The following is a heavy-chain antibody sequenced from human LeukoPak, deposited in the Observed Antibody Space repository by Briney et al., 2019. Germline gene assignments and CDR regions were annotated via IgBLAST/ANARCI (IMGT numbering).Heavy chain of an antibody. CDR3: TKAKGQSWLFSHY. Sequence: PGGSLGLSCTASGFTFNSYGMNWVRQAPGKGLEWVAFIHYDGNKKYYADSVKGRFTVSRDNSKTTVYLQMSDLRGEDTAVYYCTKAKGQSWLFSHYWGRGTLVTVSS. V-gene: IGHV3-30*02. CDR2: IHYDGNKK. D-gene: IGHD3-22*01. J-gene: IGHJ4*02. CDR1: GFTFNSYG.